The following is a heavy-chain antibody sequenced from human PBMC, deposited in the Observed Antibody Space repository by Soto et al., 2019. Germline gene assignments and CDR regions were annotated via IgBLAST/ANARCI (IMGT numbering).Heavy chain of an antibody. Sequence: PSETLSLTCTVSGGSISSYYWSWIRQPPGKGLEWIGYIYYSGSTNYNPSLKSRVTISVDTSKNQFSLKLSSVTAADTAVYYCARGVPATIVGNWFDPWGQGTLVTVSS. D-gene: IGHD2-2*02. CDR2: IYYSGST. CDR1: GGSISSYY. V-gene: IGHV4-59*01. J-gene: IGHJ5*02. CDR3: ARGVPATIVGNWFDP.